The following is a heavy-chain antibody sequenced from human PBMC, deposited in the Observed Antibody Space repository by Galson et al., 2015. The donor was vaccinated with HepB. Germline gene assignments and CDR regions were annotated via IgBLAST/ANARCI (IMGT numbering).Heavy chain of an antibody. CDR3: TRWDFGGSYPPSPLAFDY. D-gene: IGHD1-26*01. CDR2: IRSKAYGGTT. Sequence: SLRLSCAASGFTFGDYAMSWFRQAPGKGLEWVGFIRSKAYGGTTEYAASVKGRFTISRDDSKSIAYLQMNSLKTEDTAVYYCTRWDFGGSYPPSPLAFDYWGQGTLVTVSS. CDR1: GFTFGDYA. V-gene: IGHV3-49*03. J-gene: IGHJ4*02.